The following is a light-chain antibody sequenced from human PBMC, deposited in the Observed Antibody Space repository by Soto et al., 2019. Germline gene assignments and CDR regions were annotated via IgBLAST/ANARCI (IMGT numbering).Light chain of an antibody. Sequence: VMTQSPDTLSVSPGERATLSCRASETVRSNLAWYQQKPGQAPRLLIYDASNRATGIPARFSGSGSGTDFTLTISSLEPEDFAVYYCQQRSSWPPVTFGQGTRLEIK. J-gene: IGKJ5*01. CDR3: QQRSSWPPVT. CDR1: ETVRSN. CDR2: DAS. V-gene: IGKV3-11*01.